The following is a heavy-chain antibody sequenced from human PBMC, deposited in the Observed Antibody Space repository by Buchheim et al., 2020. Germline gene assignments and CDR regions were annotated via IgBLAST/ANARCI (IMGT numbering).Heavy chain of an antibody. V-gene: IGHV3-48*02. D-gene: IGHD3-22*01. CDR1: GFTFSSYS. Sequence: EVQLVESGGGLVQPGGSLRLSCAASGFTFSSYSMNWVRQAPGKGLEWVSYISSSSSTIYYADSVKGRFTISRDNAKNSLYLQMNSLRDEDTAVYYCARAVSESQKTYYYDSSGYYVDAFDIWGQGT. CDR2: ISSSSSTI. CDR3: ARAVSESQKTYYYDSSGYYVDAFDI. J-gene: IGHJ3*02.